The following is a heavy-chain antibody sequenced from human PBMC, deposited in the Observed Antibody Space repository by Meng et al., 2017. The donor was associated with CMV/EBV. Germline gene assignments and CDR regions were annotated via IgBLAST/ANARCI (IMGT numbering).Heavy chain of an antibody. D-gene: IGHD1-14*01. CDR2: IYYSGST. CDR1: GGSISSGDYY. J-gene: IGHJ4*02. CDR3: ARVTSRVAGAFDY. Sequence: QGQLQEWGPGVVKPSQTLSLTCTVSGGSISSGDYYWSWIRQPPGKGLEWIGYIYYSGSTYYNPSLKSRVTISVDTSKNQFSLKLSSVTAADTAVYYCARVTSRVAGAFDYWGQGTLVTVSS. V-gene: IGHV4-30-4*08.